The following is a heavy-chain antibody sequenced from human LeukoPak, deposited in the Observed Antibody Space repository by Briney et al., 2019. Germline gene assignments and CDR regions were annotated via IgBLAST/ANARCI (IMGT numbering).Heavy chain of an antibody. D-gene: IGHD5-18*01. V-gene: IGHV4-4*02. J-gene: IGHJ3*02. Sequence: SETLSLTCDVSGVSISSSNRWSWVRQPPGKGLEWIGEIHHSGSTNYNPSLKSRVTISVDKSKNQFSLKLSSVTAADTAVYYCARPVQLWSDDAFDIWGQGTMVTVSS. CDR3: ARPVQLWSDDAFDI. CDR2: IHHSGST. CDR1: GVSISSSNR.